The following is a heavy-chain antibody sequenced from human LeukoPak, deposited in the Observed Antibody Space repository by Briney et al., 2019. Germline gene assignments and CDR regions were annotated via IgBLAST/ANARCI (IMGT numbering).Heavy chain of an antibody. V-gene: IGHV3-23*01. D-gene: IGHD3-10*01. Sequence: GGPLRLSCVVSGFTLSSYAMSWVRQAPGKGLEWVAATSSSDSGKYHADSVRGRFTISRDNSKNTVYLQMNSLRAEDTAVYYCAKSHSMVRGVRYFDYWGQGTLVTVSS. CDR3: AKSHSMVRGVRYFDY. J-gene: IGHJ4*02. CDR1: GFTLSSYA. CDR2: TSSSDSGK.